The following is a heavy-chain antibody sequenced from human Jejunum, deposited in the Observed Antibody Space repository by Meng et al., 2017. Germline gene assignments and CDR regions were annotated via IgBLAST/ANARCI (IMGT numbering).Heavy chain of an antibody. CDR2: ISSSSSYI. CDR1: GFTFSSYS. Sequence: GESLKISCAASGFTFSSYSMNWVRQAPGKGLEWVSSISSSSSYIYYADSVKGRFTISRDNAKSSLYLQMNSLRAEDTAVYYCARPRYYDILTGYYYYYYGMDVWGQGTTVTVSS. J-gene: IGHJ6*02. V-gene: IGHV3-21*01. CDR3: ARPRYYDILTGYYYYYYGMDV. D-gene: IGHD3-9*01.